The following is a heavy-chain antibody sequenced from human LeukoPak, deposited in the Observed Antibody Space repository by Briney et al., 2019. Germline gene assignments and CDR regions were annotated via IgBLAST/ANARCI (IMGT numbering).Heavy chain of an antibody. CDR1: GDSLSSYY. V-gene: IGHV4-59*08. CDR3: ARHSLARHSMSSFDF. Sequence: SETLSLTCTVPGDSLSSYYWSRIRQPPGKGLEWIGYIYCSGSSNYNPYLKSTVTISVDTSKNQLSLKLSSVAAADTAVYYCARHSLARHSMSSFDFWGQGTLVTVSS. CDR2: IYCSGSS. D-gene: IGHD6-6*01. J-gene: IGHJ4*02.